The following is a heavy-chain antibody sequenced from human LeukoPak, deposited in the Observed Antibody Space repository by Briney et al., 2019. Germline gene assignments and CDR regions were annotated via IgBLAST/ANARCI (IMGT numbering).Heavy chain of an antibody. CDR2: INPNSGGT. CDR3: ATRRSFDY. V-gene: IGHV1-2*02. CDR1: GGIFSSYA. J-gene: IGHJ4*02. Sequence: SSVKVSCKASGGIFSSYAISWVRQAPGQGLEWMGWINPNSGGTNYAQNFQGRVTLTRDTSINTAYMELSSLRSDDTAVYYCATRRSFDYWGQGTLVTVSS.